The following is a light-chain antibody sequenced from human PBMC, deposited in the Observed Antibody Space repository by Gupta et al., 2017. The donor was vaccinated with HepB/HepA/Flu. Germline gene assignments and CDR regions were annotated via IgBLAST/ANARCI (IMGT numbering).Light chain of an antibody. CDR3: AAWDERLSGWV. V-gene: IGLV1-47*01. CDR1: SSNIGRNY. J-gene: IGLJ3*02. Sequence: QSVVTQSPSQSGSPGPRATIACSASSSNIGRNYVCWYRQLPGTAPKLLICHNDQRPSGVPDRFSASKAGTSASLVISGLRSEDDADYYCAAWDERLSGWVFGGGTKLTVL. CDR2: HND.